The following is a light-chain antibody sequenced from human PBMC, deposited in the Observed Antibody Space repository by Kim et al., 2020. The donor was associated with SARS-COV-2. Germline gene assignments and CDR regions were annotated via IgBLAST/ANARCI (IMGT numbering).Light chain of an antibody. CDR1: QRVTGR. V-gene: IGKV3-11*01. CDR3: QQRRSWPLT. CDR2: DTS. Sequence: LSPGERATLPGRASQRVTGRVSWYQQRPGQAPRLLIYDTSNRATGIPARFSGSGSGTDFTLTISSLEPEDFAVYYCQQRRSWPLTFGGGTKLEI. J-gene: IGKJ4*01.